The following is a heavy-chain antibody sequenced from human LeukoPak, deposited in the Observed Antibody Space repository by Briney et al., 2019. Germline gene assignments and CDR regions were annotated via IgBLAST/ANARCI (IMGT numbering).Heavy chain of an antibody. D-gene: IGHD3-10*01. J-gene: IGHJ4*02. V-gene: IGHV4-59*08. CDR2: IYYSGST. Sequence: SETLSLTCTVSGGSISSYYWSWIRQPLGKGLEWIGYIYYSGSTNYNPSLKSRVTISVDTSKNQFSLKLSSVTAADTAVYYCARLREDITVDYWGQGTLVTVSS. CDR1: GGSISSYY. CDR3: ARLREDITVDY.